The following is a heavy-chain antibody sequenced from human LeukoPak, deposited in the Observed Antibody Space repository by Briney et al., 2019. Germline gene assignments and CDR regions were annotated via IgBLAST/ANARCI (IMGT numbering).Heavy chain of an antibody. Sequence: EALSLTRPVSVWFLRQDYYYWGWVRPPPGKGLEWVGYIYYCGSTNYNPSLKSPVTISVGTSKNHFSLKLSSVTAADTAVYYCARSRTTVTKGPIDYWGQGALVTVPS. CDR3: ARSRTTVTKGPIDY. CDR1: VWFLRQDYYY. V-gene: IGHV4-59*02. CDR2: IYYCGST. D-gene: IGHD4-17*01. J-gene: IGHJ4*02.